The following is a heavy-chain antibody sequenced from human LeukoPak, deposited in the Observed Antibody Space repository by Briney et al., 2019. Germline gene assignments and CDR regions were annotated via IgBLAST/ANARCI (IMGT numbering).Heavy chain of an antibody. CDR1: GGSFSGYY. Sequence: SETLSLNCAVYGGSFSGYYWSWIRQPPGKGLEWIGEINHSGSTNYNPSLKSRVTISVDTSKNQFSLKLSSVTAADTAVYYCARVAIAVAGYDYWGQGNPGHRLL. CDR2: INHSGST. V-gene: IGHV4-34*01. CDR3: ARVAIAVAGYDY. D-gene: IGHD6-19*01. J-gene: IGHJ4*02.